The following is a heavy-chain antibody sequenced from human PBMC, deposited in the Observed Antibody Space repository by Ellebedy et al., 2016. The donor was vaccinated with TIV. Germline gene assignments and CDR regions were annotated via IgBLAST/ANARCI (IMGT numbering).Heavy chain of an antibody. Sequence: AASVKVSCKASGYTFTSYYMHWVRQAPGQGLEWMGIINPDGGSTTYAQKFKGSLTMTRATSTSTVYMELSSLTFKDTAVYYCARATRGGGDYWGQGTLFTFSS. CDR3: ARATRGGGDY. CDR2: INPDGGST. V-gene: IGHV1-46*01. J-gene: IGHJ4*02. D-gene: IGHD2-2*01. CDR1: GYTFTSYY.